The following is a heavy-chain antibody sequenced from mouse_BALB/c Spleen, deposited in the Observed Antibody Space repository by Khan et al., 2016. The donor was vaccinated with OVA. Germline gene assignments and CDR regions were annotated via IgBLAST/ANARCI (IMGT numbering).Heavy chain of an antibody. J-gene: IGHJ2*01. V-gene: IGHV5-17*02. CDR2: ISGDSNTI. Sequence: EVQLVESGGGLVQPGGSRKLSCAASGFTFNSYGMHWVRQAPEKGLEWVAYISGDSNTIYYTDTVKGRFTISRDNPKNTLFLQMTSLMSEDTTMYYCATYYFKRYNIDYWGQGTTLPVS. D-gene: IGHD2-14*01. CDR1: GFTFNSYG. CDR3: ATYYFKRYNIDY.